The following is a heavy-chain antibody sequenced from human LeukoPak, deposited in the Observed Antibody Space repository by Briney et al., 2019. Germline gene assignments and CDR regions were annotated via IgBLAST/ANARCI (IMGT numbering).Heavy chain of an antibody. V-gene: IGHV3-48*03. CDR3: ARGDTGVAFDI. Sequence: GGSLRLSCAASRFTFSSYEMSWVRQAPGKGLEWVSYISGSGIKHYADSVKGRFTISRDNAKNSLYLQMNSLRVEDTAVYYCARGDTGVAFDIWGQGTTVTV. J-gene: IGHJ3*02. CDR1: RFTFSSYE. D-gene: IGHD2-8*01. CDR2: ISGSGIK.